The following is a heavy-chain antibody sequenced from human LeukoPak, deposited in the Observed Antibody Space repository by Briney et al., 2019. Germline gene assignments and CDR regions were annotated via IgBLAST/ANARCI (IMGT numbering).Heavy chain of an antibody. V-gene: IGHV3-74*01. CDR1: GFTFSSYW. D-gene: IGHD3-3*01. Sequence: GGSLRLSCAASGFTFSSYWMHWVRQAPGKGLVWVSRINTDGSSTSYANSVKGRFTISRDNAKNTLHLQMNSLRAEDTAVYYCARDLSFLEWKGGVYWGQGTLVTVSS. CDR3: ARDLSFLEWKGGVY. CDR2: INTDGSST. J-gene: IGHJ4*02.